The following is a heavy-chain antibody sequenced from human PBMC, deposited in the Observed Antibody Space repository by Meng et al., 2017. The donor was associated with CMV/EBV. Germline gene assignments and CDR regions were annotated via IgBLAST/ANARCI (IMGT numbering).Heavy chain of an antibody. Sequence: SETLSLTCTVSGGSVSSGSYYWSWIRQPPGKGLEWIGYIYYSGSTNYNPSLKSRVTISVDTSKNQFSLKLGSVTAAGTAVYYCARTYYYGSGSWDWGQGTLVTVSS. CDR3: ARTYYYGSGSWD. CDR1: GGSVSSGSYY. J-gene: IGHJ4*02. D-gene: IGHD3-10*01. CDR2: IYYSGST. V-gene: IGHV4-61*01.